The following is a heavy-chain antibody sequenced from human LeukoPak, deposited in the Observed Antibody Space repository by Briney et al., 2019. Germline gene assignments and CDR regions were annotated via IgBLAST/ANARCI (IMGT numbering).Heavy chain of an antibody. V-gene: IGHV4-34*01. J-gene: IGHJ4*02. Sequence: PSETLSLTCAVSGGSFNDYYWSWIRQPPGKGLEWIGEITHSGSTNYNPSVKSRVTISVDTSKNQFSLKLTSVTAADTAVYYCARDFSAYYGSGSYYNGLDYWGQGTLVTVSS. CDR1: GGSFNDYY. D-gene: IGHD3-10*01. CDR3: ARDFSAYYGSGSYYNGLDY. CDR2: ITHSGST.